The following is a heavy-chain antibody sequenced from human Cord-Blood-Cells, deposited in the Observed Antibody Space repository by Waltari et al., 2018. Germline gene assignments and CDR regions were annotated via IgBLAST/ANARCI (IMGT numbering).Heavy chain of an antibody. CDR1: GGSISSSSYY. Sequence: QLQLQESGPGLVKPSETLSLTCTVSGGSISSSSYYWGWIRQPPGKGLEWIGSIYYSGSTYYNPSRKSRVTISVDTSKNQFSLKLSSVTAADTAVYYCARADCSGGSCTREDAFDIWGQGTMVTVSS. CDR3: ARADCSGGSCTREDAFDI. V-gene: IGHV4-39*01. CDR2: IYYSGST. D-gene: IGHD2-15*01. J-gene: IGHJ3*02.